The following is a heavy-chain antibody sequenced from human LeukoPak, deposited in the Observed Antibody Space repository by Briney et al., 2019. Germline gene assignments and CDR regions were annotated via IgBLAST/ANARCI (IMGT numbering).Heavy chain of an antibody. CDR1: GFTFSNYG. CDR2: ISYDGSNK. Sequence: GGSLRLSCAASGFTFSNYGMSWVRQAPGKGLEWVAVISYDGSNKYYADSVKGRFTISRDNSKNTLYLQMNSLRAEDTAVYYCAKAPGITMIVVVSYYWGQGTLVTVSS. CDR3: AKAPGITMIVVVSYY. V-gene: IGHV3-30*18. J-gene: IGHJ4*02. D-gene: IGHD3-22*01.